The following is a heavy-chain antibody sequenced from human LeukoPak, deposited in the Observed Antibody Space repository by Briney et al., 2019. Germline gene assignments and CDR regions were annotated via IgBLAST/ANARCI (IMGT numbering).Heavy chain of an antibody. CDR3: ARTRYYYNSRSYGAPYYFDY. D-gene: IGHD3-10*01. J-gene: IGHJ4*02. Sequence: SETLSLTCAVSGGSISSNSYYWGWIRQPSGKGLEWIGSIYYSGSTYYNPSLKSRVTISVDTSKNQFSLKLSSVTAADTAVYYCARTRYYYNSRSYGAPYYFDYWGQGTLVTVSS. V-gene: IGHV4-39*01. CDR2: IYYSGST. CDR1: GGSISSNSYY.